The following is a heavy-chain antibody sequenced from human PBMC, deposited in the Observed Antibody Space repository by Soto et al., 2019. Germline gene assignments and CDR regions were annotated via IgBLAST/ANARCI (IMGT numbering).Heavy chain of an antibody. V-gene: IGHV4-61*01. J-gene: IGHJ4*02. CDR2: IYYTGST. CDR3: ARGPGASGTYHYFFDY. CDR1: GGSVSSGSYY. D-gene: IGHD3-10*01. Sequence: PSETLSLTCTVSGGSVSSGSYYWSWIRQPPGKGLEWIGYIYYTGSTNYNPSLKSRVTISLDASKNQFSLKLSSVTAADTAVYYCARGPGASGTYHYFFDYWGPGNLVTVSS.